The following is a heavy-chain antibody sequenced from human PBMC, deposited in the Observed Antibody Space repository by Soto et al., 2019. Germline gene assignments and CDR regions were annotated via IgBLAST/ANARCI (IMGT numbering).Heavy chain of an antibody. Sequence: QVQLGQSEAEVKKPGASVKVSCKTSDYTFTSYGINWVRQAPGQGLEWMGWISAYNGHTNYAQNLQDRVTMTTDTSTSTAYMELRSLRSDDTAVYFCARSGDYDPGIFDYWGQGTLVTVPS. CDR1: DYTFTSYG. J-gene: IGHJ4*02. CDR3: ARSGDYDPGIFDY. V-gene: IGHV1-18*01. D-gene: IGHD4-17*01. CDR2: ISAYNGHT.